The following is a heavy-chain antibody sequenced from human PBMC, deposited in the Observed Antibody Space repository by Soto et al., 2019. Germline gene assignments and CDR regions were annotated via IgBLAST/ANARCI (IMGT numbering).Heavy chain of an antibody. CDR3: ARGRNWFDS. Sequence: QVQLVESGGGVVQPGRSLRLSCAASGFTFSSYGMHWVRQAPGKGLEWVSVIPYDGSSQYYADSVKGRFTISRDKSKNTLYLQMNSLRPDDTAVYYCARGRNWFDSWGQGTLVTVSS. V-gene: IGHV3-30-3*01. J-gene: IGHJ5*01. CDR2: IPYDGSSQ. CDR1: GFTFSSYG.